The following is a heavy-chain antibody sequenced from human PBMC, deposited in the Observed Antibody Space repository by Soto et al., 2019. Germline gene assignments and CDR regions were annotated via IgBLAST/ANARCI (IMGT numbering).Heavy chain of an antibody. V-gene: IGHV3-23*01. J-gene: IGHJ4*02. CDR2: INNRGSHT. CDR3: ATGVLLDPLRFGFDS. Sequence: ESGGGLVQPGGSLRLSCAASGFAFSPYALTWVRQAPGKGLEWVSGINNRGSHTYYADSVKGRCTISRDNFNNILYLQMNSLRAEDTAVHYCATGVLLDPLRFGFDSWGQGTLVTVSS. D-gene: IGHD1-26*01. CDR1: GFAFSPYA.